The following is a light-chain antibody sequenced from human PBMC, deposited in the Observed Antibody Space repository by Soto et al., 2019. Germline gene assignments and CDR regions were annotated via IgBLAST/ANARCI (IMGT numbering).Light chain of an antibody. CDR1: QSLLHSDDGNTY. CDR3: MQRIEFPYT. J-gene: IGKJ2*01. Sequence: DIVMSQTPLSLPVTPGEPASISCRSSQSLLHSDDGNTYVDWYLQKPGQSPQLLIYTLSYRAFGVPDRFSGSGSGIDLTLKISRVEAEDGGVYYCMQRIEFPYTFGQGTKLEIK. CDR2: TLS. V-gene: IGKV2-40*01.